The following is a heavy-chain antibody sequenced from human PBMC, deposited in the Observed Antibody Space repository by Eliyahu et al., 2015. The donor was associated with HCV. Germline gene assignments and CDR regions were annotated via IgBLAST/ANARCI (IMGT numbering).Heavy chain of an antibody. J-gene: IGHJ4*02. CDR2: ISGSGGST. V-gene: IGHV3-23*01. Sequence: EVQLLESGGGLVQPGGSLRLSCAASGFTFSSYAMSWVPPGPGEGAGGVSAISGSGGSTYYADSVKGRFTISRDNSKNTLYLQMNSLRAEDTAVYYCAKPPTGGSWYNYWGQGTLVTVSS. CDR1: GFTFSSYA. D-gene: IGHD6-13*01. CDR3: AKPPTGGSWYNY.